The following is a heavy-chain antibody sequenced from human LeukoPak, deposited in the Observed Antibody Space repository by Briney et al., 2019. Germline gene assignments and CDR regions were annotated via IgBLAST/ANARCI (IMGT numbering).Heavy chain of an antibody. V-gene: IGHV3-53*01. Sequence: GGSLRLSCAASGFTVSSNYMSWVRQAPGKGLEWVSVIYSGGSTYYADSVKGRFTISRDNCKNMLYLQMNSLRAEDTAVYYCARDSSDGSGSFDYWGQGTLVTVSS. CDR2: IYSGGST. CDR3: ARDSSDGSGSFDY. D-gene: IGHD3-10*01. CDR1: GFTVSSNY. J-gene: IGHJ4*02.